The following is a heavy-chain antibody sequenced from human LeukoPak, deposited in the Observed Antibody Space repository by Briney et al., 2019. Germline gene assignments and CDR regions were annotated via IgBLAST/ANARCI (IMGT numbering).Heavy chain of an antibody. CDR3: AVTPYYDILTAEG. CDR2: ISSSSSYI. V-gene: IGHV3-21*01. CDR1: GFTFSSYS. D-gene: IGHD3-9*01. Sequence: GGSLRLSCAASGFTFSSYSMNWVRQAPGKGLEWVSSISSSSSYIYYADSVKGRFTISRDNAKNSLYLQMSSLRAEDTAVYYCAVTPYYDILTAEGWGQGTLVTVSS. J-gene: IGHJ1*01.